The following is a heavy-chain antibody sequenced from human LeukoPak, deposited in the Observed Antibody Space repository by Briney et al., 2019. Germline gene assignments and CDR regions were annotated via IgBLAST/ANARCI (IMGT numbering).Heavy chain of an antibody. CDR1: GGTFSSYA. CDR2: IIPILGIA. D-gene: IGHD3-16*01. Sequence: SVKVSCKASGGTFSSYAISWVRQAPGQGLEWMGRIIPILGIANYAQKFQGRVTITADKSTSTAYMELSSLRSEDTAVYYCARASWVSSTDAVRWGQGTLVTVS. V-gene: IGHV1-69*04. J-gene: IGHJ4*02. CDR3: ARASWVSSTDAVR.